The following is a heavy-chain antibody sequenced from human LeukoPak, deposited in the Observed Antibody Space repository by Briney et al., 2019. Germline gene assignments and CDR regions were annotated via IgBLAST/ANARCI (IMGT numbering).Heavy chain of an antibody. Sequence: GASVTVSCKASGGTFSSYAISWVRQAPGQGLEWMGWISAYNGNTNYAQKLQGRVTMTTDTSTSTAYMELRSLRSDDTAVYYCARDRGPDIVVVVASSNFDYWGQGTLVTVSS. D-gene: IGHD2-15*01. CDR3: ARDRGPDIVVVVASSNFDY. J-gene: IGHJ4*02. CDR1: GGTFSSYA. CDR2: ISAYNGNT. V-gene: IGHV1-18*01.